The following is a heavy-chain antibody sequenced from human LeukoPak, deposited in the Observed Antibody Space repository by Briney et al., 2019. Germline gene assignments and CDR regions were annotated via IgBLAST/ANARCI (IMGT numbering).Heavy chain of an antibody. D-gene: IGHD5-18*01. V-gene: IGHV3-21*01. CDR3: AREEEGGYTHGFTLY. CDR2: ISTSSIYI. CDR1: GFTFSSYS. J-gene: IGHJ4*02. Sequence: PGGSLRLSCAASGFTFSSYSMNWVRQAPGKGLEWVSSISTSSIYIYYADSVKGRFTISRDNARKSLYLQMNSLRAEDTAVYYCAREEEGGYTHGFTLYWGQGTLVTVSS.